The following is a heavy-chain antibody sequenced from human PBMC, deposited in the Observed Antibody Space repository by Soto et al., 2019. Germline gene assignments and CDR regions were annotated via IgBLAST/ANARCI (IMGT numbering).Heavy chain of an antibody. CDR3: AIAVAGVYYYSGMDV. CDR2: INPNIGTA. V-gene: IGHV1-2*02. CDR1: GYIFTDYY. D-gene: IGHD6-19*01. Sequence: ASVKVSCKASGYIFTDYYMHWARQAPGQELGWMGGINPNIGTANYAQKFQGRVTMTADESTSTAYMELSSLRSEDTAVYYCAIAVAGVYYYSGMDVWGQGTTVPGSS. J-gene: IGHJ6*02.